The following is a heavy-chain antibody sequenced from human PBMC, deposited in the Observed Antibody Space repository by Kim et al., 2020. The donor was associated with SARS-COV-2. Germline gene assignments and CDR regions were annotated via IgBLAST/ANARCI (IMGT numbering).Heavy chain of an antibody. CDR2: IYYSGST. D-gene: IGHD6-19*01. CDR1: GASINSGGYY. J-gene: IGHJ5*02. Sequence: SETLSLTCTVSGASINSGGYYWSWIRQLPGKGLEWLGYIYYSGSTYYNPSLKSRLTISLDTSKNQFSLEVRSVTAADTALYYCARASSPWLVVDPWGQGTLVTVSS. V-gene: IGHV4-31*03. CDR3: ARASSPWLVVDP.